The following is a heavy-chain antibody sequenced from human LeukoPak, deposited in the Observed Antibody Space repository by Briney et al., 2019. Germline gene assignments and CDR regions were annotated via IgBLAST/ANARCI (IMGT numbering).Heavy chain of an antibody. J-gene: IGHJ3*02. CDR1: GFTFSNYA. CDR2: ISGSGDTT. D-gene: IGHD5-12*01. V-gene: IGHV3-23*01. Sequence: GGSLRLSCAASGFTFSNYAMSWVRQAPGKGLEWVSAISGSGDTTYYADSVKGRFTISRDNSKNTLYLQTNSLRAEDTAVYYCATDPSDYETDAFDIWGQGTMVTVSS. CDR3: ATDPSDYETDAFDI.